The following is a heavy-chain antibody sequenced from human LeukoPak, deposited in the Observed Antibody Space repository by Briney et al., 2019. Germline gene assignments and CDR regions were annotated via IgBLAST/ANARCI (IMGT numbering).Heavy chain of an antibody. D-gene: IGHD3-10*01. CDR2: ISGSGGST. V-gene: IGHV3-23*01. Sequence: GGSLRLSCAASGFTFSSYAMSWVRQAPGKGLEWVSAISGSGGSTYYADSVKGRFTISRDNSKNTLYLQMNSLRAEDTAVYYCAKGIAPPEGVRSDYWGQGTLVTVSS. J-gene: IGHJ4*02. CDR1: GFTFSSYA. CDR3: AKGIAPPEGVRSDY.